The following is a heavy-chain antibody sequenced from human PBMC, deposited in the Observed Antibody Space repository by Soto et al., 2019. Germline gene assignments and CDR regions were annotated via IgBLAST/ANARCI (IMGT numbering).Heavy chain of an antibody. CDR3: ARDLAAAGPYYYGMDV. V-gene: IGHV4-31*03. J-gene: IGHJ6*02. Sequence: LSLTCTVSGGSISSGGYYWSWIRQHPGKGLEWIGYIYYSGSTYYNPSLKSRVTISVDTSKNQFSLKLSSVTAADTAVYYCARDLAAAGPYYYGMDVWGQGTTVTVSS. D-gene: IGHD6-13*01. CDR2: IYYSGST. CDR1: GGSISSGGYY.